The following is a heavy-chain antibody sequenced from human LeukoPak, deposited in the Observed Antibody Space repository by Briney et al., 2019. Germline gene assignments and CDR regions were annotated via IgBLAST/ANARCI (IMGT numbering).Heavy chain of an antibody. CDR1: GGSISTYY. V-gene: IGHV4-4*07. CDR3: ARGASGWYGYYFDY. Sequence: SETPSLTCTVSGGSISTYYWTWIRQPAGKGLEWIGRIYTRGSTNYNPSLKSRVTMSVDTSKNQFSLKLSSVTAADTAVYYCARGASGWYGYYFDYWGQGTLVTVSS. J-gene: IGHJ4*02. D-gene: IGHD6-19*01. CDR2: IYTRGST.